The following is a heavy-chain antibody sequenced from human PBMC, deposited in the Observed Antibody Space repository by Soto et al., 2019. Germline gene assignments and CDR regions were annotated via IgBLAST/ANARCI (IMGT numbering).Heavy chain of an antibody. D-gene: IGHD5-12*01. CDR1: GGSISSSSYY. V-gene: IGHV4-39*01. Sequence: SETLSLTCTVSGGSISSSSYYWGWIRQPPGKGLEWIGCIYYSGSTNYNPSLKSRVTISVDTSKNQFSLKLSSVTAADTAVYYCARPAYSGYWNYGFDMCGQGTMVTVSS. J-gene: IGHJ3*02. CDR3: ARPAYSGYWNYGFDM. CDR2: IYYSGST.